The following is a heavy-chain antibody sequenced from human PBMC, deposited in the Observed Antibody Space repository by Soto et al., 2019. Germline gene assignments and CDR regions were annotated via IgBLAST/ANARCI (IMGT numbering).Heavy chain of an antibody. V-gene: IGHV2-5*02. Sequence: QITLKESGPTLVKPTQTLTLTCTFSGFSLSTSGVGVGWIRQPPGKALEWLALIYWDDDKRYSTSLRSRLTTXKXPTKNQVVLTMTNMDPVDTATYYCAHRTIPVYGMDVWGQGTTVTVSS. D-gene: IGHD3-9*01. CDR3: AHRTIPVYGMDV. CDR1: GFSLSTSGVG. J-gene: IGHJ6*02. CDR2: IYWDDDK.